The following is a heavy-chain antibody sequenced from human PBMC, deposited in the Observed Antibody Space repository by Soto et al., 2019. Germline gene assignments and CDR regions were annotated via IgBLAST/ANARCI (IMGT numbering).Heavy chain of an antibody. CDR3: AKDRYLDHDSRGYLFDN. D-gene: IGHD3-22*01. J-gene: IGHJ4*02. V-gene: IGHV3-23*01. Sequence: EVQLLESGGDLIQPGGSLRLSCAASGFTFNIYAMTWVRRPPGKGLEWVSAISRYGDFTYYADSVEGRFTISRDNSKNTLYLQMNSLRAEDTAVYYCAKDRYLDHDSRGYLFDNWGQGTLVTVSS. CDR2: ISRYGDFT. CDR1: GFTFNIYA.